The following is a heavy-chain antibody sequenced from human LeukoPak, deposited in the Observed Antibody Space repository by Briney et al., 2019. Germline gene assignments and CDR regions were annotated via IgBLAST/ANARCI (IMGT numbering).Heavy chain of an antibody. CDR1: GGTFSSYA. V-gene: IGHV1-8*02. CDR3: ARGREAGFDY. J-gene: IGHJ4*02. D-gene: IGHD6-19*01. Sequence: ASVKVSCMASGGTFSSYAISWVRQAPGRGLEWMGWMNPNRGNTGYAQKFQGRVTMTRNTSISTAYMELSSLRSEDTAVYYCARGREAGFDYWGQGTLVTVSS. CDR2: MNPNRGNT.